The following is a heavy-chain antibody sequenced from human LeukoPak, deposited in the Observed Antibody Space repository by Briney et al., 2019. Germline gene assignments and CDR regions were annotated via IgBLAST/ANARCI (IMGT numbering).Heavy chain of an antibody. V-gene: IGHV3-30*18. Sequence: GGSLRLSCAASGFTFSSYGMHWVRQAPGKGLEWVAVISYDGSNKYYADSVKGRFTISRDNSKNTLYLQMNSLRAEDTAVYYCAEELGYCSGGSCPVGAFDIWGQGTMVTVSS. CDR2: ISYDGSNK. CDR1: GFTFSSYG. J-gene: IGHJ3*02. D-gene: IGHD2-15*01. CDR3: AEELGYCSGGSCPVGAFDI.